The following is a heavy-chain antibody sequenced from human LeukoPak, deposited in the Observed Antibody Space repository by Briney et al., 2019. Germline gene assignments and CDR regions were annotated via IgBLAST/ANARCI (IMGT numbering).Heavy chain of an antibody. V-gene: IGHV3-21*01. D-gene: IGHD6-19*01. CDR1: GFTFSSHS. Sequence: GGSLRLSCAASGFTFSSHSMNWVRQAPGKGLEWVSSISSSSNYIYYADSVKGRFAISRDNAKNSLYLQMNSLRAEDTAVYYCARVQGGWLGYYYYYGMDVWGQGTTVTVSS. CDR2: ISSSSNYI. CDR3: ARVQGGWLGYYYYYGMDV. J-gene: IGHJ6*02.